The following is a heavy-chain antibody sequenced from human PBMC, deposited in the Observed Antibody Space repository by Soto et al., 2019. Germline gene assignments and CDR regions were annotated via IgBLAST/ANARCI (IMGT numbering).Heavy chain of an antibody. CDR2: MNPNSGNT. J-gene: IGHJ5*01. V-gene: IGHV1-8*01. CDR1: GYTFTSYD. D-gene: IGHD4-17*01. Sequence: ASVKVSCKASGYTFTSYDINWVRQATGQGLEWMGWMNPNSGNTGYAQKFQGRVTMTRNTSISTAYMELSSLRSEDTAVYYCARDGKTVTTFWFDYWGQGTLVTVSS. CDR3: ARDGKTVTTFWFDY.